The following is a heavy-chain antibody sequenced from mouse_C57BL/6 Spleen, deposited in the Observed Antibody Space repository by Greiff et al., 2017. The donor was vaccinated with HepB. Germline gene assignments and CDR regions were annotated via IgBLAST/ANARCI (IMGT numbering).Heavy chain of an antibody. CDR3: ARDDGYYDY. J-gene: IGHJ2*01. D-gene: IGHD2-3*01. CDR1: GFTFSDYY. CDR2: INYDGSST. Sequence: EVQLQESEGGLVQPGSSMKLSCTASGFTFSDYYMAWVRQVPEKGLEWVANINYDGSSTYYLDSLKSRFIISRDNAKNILYLQMSSLKSEDTATYYCARDDGYYDYWGQGTTLTVSS. V-gene: IGHV5-16*01.